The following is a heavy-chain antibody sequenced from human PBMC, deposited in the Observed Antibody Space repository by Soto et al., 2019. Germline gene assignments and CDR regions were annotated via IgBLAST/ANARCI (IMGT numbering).Heavy chain of an antibody. CDR3: AAGYCSGGSCRSHYYYYGMDV. Sequence: SVTVSCKASGFTFTSSAVQWVRQARGQRLEWIGWIVVGSGNTNYAQKFQEIVTITRDMSTSTAYMELSSLRSEDTAVYYCAAGYCSGGSCRSHYYYYGMDVWGQGTTVTVSS. D-gene: IGHD2-15*01. CDR1: GFTFTSSA. V-gene: IGHV1-58*01. CDR2: IVVGSGNT. J-gene: IGHJ6*02.